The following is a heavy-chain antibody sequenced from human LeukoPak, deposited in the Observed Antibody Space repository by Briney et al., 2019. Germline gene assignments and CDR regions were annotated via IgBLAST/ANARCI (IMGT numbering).Heavy chain of an antibody. V-gene: IGHV4-34*01. D-gene: IGHD3-16*01. CDR1: GGSFSGYY. J-gene: IGHJ4*02. Sequence: LETLSLTCAVYGGSFSGYYWSWIRQPPGKGLEWIGEINHSGSTNYNPSLKSRVTISVDTSKNQFSLKLSSVTAADTAVYYCARGPIPYYDYVWGSSGLDYWGQGTLVTVSS. CDR2: INHSGST. CDR3: ARGPIPYYDYVWGSSGLDY.